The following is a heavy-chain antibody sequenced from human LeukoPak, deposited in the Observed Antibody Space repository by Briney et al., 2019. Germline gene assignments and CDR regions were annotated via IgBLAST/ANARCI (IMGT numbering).Heavy chain of an antibody. CDR3: ARDVHYYDSSGSPISYFDY. V-gene: IGHV4-31*03. D-gene: IGHD3-22*01. Sequence: PSETLSLTCTVSGGSISSGDYYWSWIRQHPGKGLAWIGYIYNTGSTYYNPSLKSRLTISLDTSKNQFSLRLGSVTAADTAVYYCARDVHYYDSSGSPISYFDYWGQGTLVTVSS. CDR1: GGSISSGDYY. J-gene: IGHJ4*02. CDR2: IYNTGST.